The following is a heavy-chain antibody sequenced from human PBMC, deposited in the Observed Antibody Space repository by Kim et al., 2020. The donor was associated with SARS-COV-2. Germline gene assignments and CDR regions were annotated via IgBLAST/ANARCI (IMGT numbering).Heavy chain of an antibody. V-gene: IGHV4-34*01. CDR2: INHSGST. CDR3: ARGRLFAIAAAGIPTGP. CDR1: GGSFSGYY. J-gene: IGHJ5*02. Sequence: SETLSLTCAVYGGSFSGYYWSWIRQPPGKGLEWIGEINHSGSTNYNPSLKSRVTISVDTSKNQFSLKLSSVTAADTAVYYCARGRLFAIAAAGIPTGPWGQGTLVTVSS. D-gene: IGHD6-13*01.